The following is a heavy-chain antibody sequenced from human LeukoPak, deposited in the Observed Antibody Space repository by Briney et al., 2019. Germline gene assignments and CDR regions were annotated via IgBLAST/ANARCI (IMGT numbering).Heavy chain of an antibody. D-gene: IGHD3-9*01. CDR2: ISSSGSTI. CDR1: GFTFSSYW. V-gene: IGHV3-48*04. Sequence: GGSLRLSCAASGFTFSSYWMHWVRQAPGKGLEWVSYISSSGSTIYYADSVKGRFTNSRDNAKNSLYLQMNSLRAEDTAVYYCARDLAYYDILTGFYYYYMDVWGKGTTVTISS. CDR3: ARDLAYYDILTGFYYYYMDV. J-gene: IGHJ6*03.